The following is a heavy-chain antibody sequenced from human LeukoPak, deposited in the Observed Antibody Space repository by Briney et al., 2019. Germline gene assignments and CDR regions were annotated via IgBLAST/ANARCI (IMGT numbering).Heavy chain of an antibody. D-gene: IGHD1-7*01. CDR1: GFTFNYAW. Sequence: GGSLRLSCAASGFTFNYAWMSWVRQVPGKGLEWVGQTVSEIDGGTTDYAAPVKGRFTISRDNSKSTLYLQMNSLKIEDTAVYYCTTDEDWNYARKDVWGQGATVIVSS. J-gene: IGHJ6*02. CDR2: TVSEIDGGTT. CDR3: TTDEDWNYARKDV. V-gene: IGHV3-15*04.